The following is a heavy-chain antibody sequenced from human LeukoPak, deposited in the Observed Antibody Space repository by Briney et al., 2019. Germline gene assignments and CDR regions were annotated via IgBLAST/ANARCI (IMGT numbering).Heavy chain of an antibody. D-gene: IGHD2-2*01. CDR3: ARGGGRRYCSSTSCYRDNWFDP. Sequence: ASVKVSCKASGYTFTSYDINWVRQATGQGLEWMGWMNPNSGNTGYAQKFQGRVTMTRNTSISTAYMELSSLRSEDTAVYYCARGGGRRYCSSTSCYRDNWFDPWGQGTLVTVSS. J-gene: IGHJ5*02. CDR1: GYTFTSYD. V-gene: IGHV1-8*01. CDR2: MNPNSGNT.